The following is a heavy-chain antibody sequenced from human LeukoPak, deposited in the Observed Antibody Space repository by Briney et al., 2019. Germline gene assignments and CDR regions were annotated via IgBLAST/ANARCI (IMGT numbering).Heavy chain of an antibody. D-gene: IGHD3-22*01. J-gene: IGHJ4*02. V-gene: IGHV3-11*01. CDR3: ARDKHYYDSSGYYYVGGFDY. CDR2: ISSSGSSI. Sequence: PGGSLRLSCAASGFTFSDYYMNWIRQAPGKGLEWVSYISSSGSSIYYADSVKGRFTISRDNAKNSLYLRMNSLRAEDTAVYYCARDKHYYDSSGYYYVGGFDYWGQGTLVTVSS. CDR1: GFTFSDYY.